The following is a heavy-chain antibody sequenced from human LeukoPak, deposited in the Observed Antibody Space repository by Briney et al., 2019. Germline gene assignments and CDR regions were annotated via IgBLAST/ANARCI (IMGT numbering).Heavy chain of an antibody. V-gene: IGHV3-74*01. D-gene: IGHD3-10*01. CDR3: ARARRSGGEDLDY. J-gene: IGHJ4*02. Sequence: GGSLRLSCAASGFTFSSYWTHWVRRAPGKGLVWVSRINSDGSSTSYADSVKGRFTISRDTAKNTLYLQMNSLRAEDTAVYYCARARRSGGEDLDYWGQGTLVTVSS. CDR2: INSDGSST. CDR1: GFTFSSYW.